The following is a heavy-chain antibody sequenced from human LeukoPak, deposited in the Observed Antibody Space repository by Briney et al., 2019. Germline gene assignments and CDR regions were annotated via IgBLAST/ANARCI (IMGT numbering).Heavy chain of an antibody. CDR1: GFTFSSYA. D-gene: IGHD1-14*01. J-gene: IGHJ6*03. Sequence: GGSLRLSCAASGFTFSSYAMSWVRQAPGKGLEWVSAISGSGGSTYYADSVKGRFTIYRANSKNTLYLQMNSLRAEDTAVYYCAKEPGYYYYMDVWGKGTTVTVSS. V-gene: IGHV3-23*01. CDR2: ISGSGGST. CDR3: AKEPGYYYYMDV.